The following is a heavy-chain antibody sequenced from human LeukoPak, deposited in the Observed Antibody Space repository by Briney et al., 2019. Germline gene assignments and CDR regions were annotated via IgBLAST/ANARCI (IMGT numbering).Heavy chain of an antibody. CDR3: ARPMYYDFWGGYPLYLGY. V-gene: IGHV3-23*01. J-gene: IGHJ4*02. CDR2: TSGSGGST. Sequence: GGSLRLSCVASGFTFSSYAMSWVRQAPAKGLEWVSWTSGSGGSTYYADSVKGRFTISRDNAKNSLYLQMNSLRAEDTAVYYCARPMYYDFWGGYPLYLGYWGQGTLVTVSS. CDR1: GFTFSSYA. D-gene: IGHD3-3*01.